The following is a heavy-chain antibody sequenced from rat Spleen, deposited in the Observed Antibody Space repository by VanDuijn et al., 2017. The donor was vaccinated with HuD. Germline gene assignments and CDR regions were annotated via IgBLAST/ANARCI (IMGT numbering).Heavy chain of an antibody. J-gene: IGHJ4*01. CDR3: ARGTLYHVLDA. Sequence: QIQLQQSGAELVKPGSSVKVSCKASGYTFPNYDLHWIKQQPGNGLEWIGWIYPGNGNTRYNPKFNGKATLTADKSSSTAYLQLSNLTSEDSAVYFCARGTLYHVLDAWGQGASVTVSS. CDR2: IYPGNGNT. V-gene: IGHV1-28*01. CDR1: GYTFPNYD.